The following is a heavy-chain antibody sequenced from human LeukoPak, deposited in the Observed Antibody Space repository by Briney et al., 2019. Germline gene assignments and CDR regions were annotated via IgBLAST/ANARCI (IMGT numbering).Heavy chain of an antibody. CDR1: GYTFTGYY. V-gene: IGHV1-2*02. Sequence: GASVKVSCKASGYTFTGYYMHWVRQAPGQGLEWMGWINPNSGGTNYAQKFQGRVTMTRDTSISTAYMELSRLRSDDTAVYYCARDRGLDIAAAGKFRRYYYYMDVWGKGTTVTVSS. D-gene: IGHD6-13*01. CDR3: ARDRGLDIAAAGKFRRYYYYMDV. CDR2: INPNSGGT. J-gene: IGHJ6*03.